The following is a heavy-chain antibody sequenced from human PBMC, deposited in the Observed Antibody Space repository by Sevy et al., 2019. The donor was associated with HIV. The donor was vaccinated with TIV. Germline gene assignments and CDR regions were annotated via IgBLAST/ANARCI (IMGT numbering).Heavy chain of an antibody. J-gene: IGHJ4*02. V-gene: IGHV3-49*04. D-gene: IGHD1-26*01. Sequence: GGSLRLSCTASGFIFGDYGMSWVRQAPGKGLEWIACCKSKIHGGATENAASVKGRFTISRDDSKNIVYLQMSNLKTEDTAVYYCTRWSGSQSIFDYWGQGTLVTVSS. CDR3: TRWSGSQSIFDY. CDR1: GFIFGDYG. CDR2: CKSKIHGGAT.